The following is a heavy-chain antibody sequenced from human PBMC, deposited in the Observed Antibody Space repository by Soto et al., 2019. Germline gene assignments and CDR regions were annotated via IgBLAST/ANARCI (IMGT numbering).Heavy chain of an antibody. Sequence: EVQLVESGGGLVQPGRSLRLSCAASGFTFDDYAMHWVRQAPGKGLEWVSGISWNSGSIGYADSVKGRFTISRDNAKNSLYLQMNSLRAEDTALYYCAKAYSSGWYESMDVWGKGTTVTVSS. J-gene: IGHJ6*04. CDR1: GFTFDDYA. CDR3: AKAYSSGWYESMDV. D-gene: IGHD6-19*01. CDR2: ISWNSGSI. V-gene: IGHV3-9*01.